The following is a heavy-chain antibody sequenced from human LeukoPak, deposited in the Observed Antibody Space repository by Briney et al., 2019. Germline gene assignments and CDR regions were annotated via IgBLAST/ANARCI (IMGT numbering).Heavy chain of an antibody. V-gene: IGHV3-43*02. CDR1: GFTFDDYA. CDR3: AKDMAFPSYYYMDV. Sequence: PGGSLRLSCAASGFTFDDYAMHWVRQAPGKGLEWVSLISGDGGSTYYAYSVKGRFTISRYNSKNSLYLQMHSLRPEDTALYYCAKDMAFPSYYYMDVWGKGTKVTVSS. CDR2: ISGDGGST. D-gene: IGHD3-16*01. J-gene: IGHJ6*03.